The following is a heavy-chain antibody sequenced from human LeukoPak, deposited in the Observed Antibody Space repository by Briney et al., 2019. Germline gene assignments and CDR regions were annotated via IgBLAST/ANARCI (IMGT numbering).Heavy chain of an antibody. CDR1: GFSFSSYG. Sequence: AGGSLRLSCAASGFSFSSYGMSWVRQAPGKGLEWVSTISGSGGSTYYADSVKGRFSISRDNSKNTLYLQMSSLSAEDTAVYYCAKTPDVWNWKYYFDYWGQGTLVTVSS. J-gene: IGHJ4*02. CDR2: ISGSGGST. V-gene: IGHV3-23*01. D-gene: IGHD1-1*01. CDR3: AKTPDVWNWKYYFDY.